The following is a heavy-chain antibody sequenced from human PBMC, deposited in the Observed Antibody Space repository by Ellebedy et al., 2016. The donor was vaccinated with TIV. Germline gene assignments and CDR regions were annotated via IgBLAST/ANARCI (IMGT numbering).Heavy chain of an antibody. J-gene: IGHJ3*01. CDR2: IIQDGSEK. D-gene: IGHD2-21*02. Sequence: GGSLRLSXAASGFIFSNYWMSWVRQAPGKGLEWVANIIQDGSEKNYVDSVKGRFTISRDNAKKSVYLEMNSLRAEDTALYYCARRSADFDLWGQGTKVTFSS. V-gene: IGHV3-7*01. CDR3: ARRSADFDL. CDR1: GFIFSNYW.